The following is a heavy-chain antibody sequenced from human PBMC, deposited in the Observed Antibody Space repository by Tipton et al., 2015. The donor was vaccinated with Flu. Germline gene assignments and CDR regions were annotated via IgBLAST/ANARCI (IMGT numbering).Heavy chain of an antibody. CDR3: ARENFNRDYDLFDS. CDR1: GASIGSEGYY. J-gene: IGHJ5*01. CDR2: IYYTDYT. V-gene: IGHV4-31*03. Sequence: TLSLTCTLSGASIGSEGYYWTWIRQHPGKGLEWIGYIYYTDYTYYNPSLESRVAMSIDTSQNHFSLRLSSVTAADTAVYYCARENFNRDYDLFDSWGQGTLVTVSS. D-gene: IGHD4-17*01.